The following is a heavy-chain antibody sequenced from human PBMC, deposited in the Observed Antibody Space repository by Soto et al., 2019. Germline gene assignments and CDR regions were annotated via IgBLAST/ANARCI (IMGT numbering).Heavy chain of an antibody. CDR1: CGSFIGYY. V-gene: IGHV4-34*01. Sequence: SETLSLTCAFYCGSFIGYYWSWIRQPPGKGLEWIGEINNSGSTNYNPSLKSRVSISVGTSNNQFSLRLSSVTAADTAVYYCARGRGDGYNQDWYFDLWGRGTLVTVSS. CDR2: INNSGST. D-gene: IGHD3-10*01. CDR3: ARGRGDGYNQDWYFDL. J-gene: IGHJ2*01.